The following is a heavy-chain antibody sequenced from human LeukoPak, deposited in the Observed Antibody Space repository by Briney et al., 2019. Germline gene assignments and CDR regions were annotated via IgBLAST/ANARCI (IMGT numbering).Heavy chain of an antibody. Sequence: GGSLRLSCAASGFTFSSYSMNWVRQAPGKGLEWVSYISSSSSTIYYADSVKGRFTISRDNAKNSLYLQMNSLRAEDTAVYYCAREGEAAAGPPAGVDYWGQGTLVTVSS. D-gene: IGHD6-13*01. CDR1: GFTFSSYS. CDR2: ISSSSSTI. J-gene: IGHJ4*02. V-gene: IGHV3-48*04. CDR3: AREGEAAAGPPAGVDY.